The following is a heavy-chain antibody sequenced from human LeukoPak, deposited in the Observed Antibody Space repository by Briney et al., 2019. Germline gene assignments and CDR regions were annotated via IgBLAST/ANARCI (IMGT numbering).Heavy chain of an antibody. J-gene: IGHJ4*02. Sequence: GGSLRLSCAASGFTFSSYSMNWVRQAPGKGLEWVSSISSSSYIYYADSVKGRFTISRDNAKNSLYLQMNSLRAEDTAVYYCARVFLGIAAAGSARIADYWGQGTLVTVSS. CDR1: GFTFSSYS. CDR2: ISSSSYI. V-gene: IGHV3-21*01. CDR3: ARVFLGIAAAGSARIADY. D-gene: IGHD6-13*01.